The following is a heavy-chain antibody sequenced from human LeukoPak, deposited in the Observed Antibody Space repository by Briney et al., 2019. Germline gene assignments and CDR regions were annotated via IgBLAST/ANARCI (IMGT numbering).Heavy chain of an antibody. CDR2: ISSSSSYI. Sequence: GGSLRLSCAASGFTFSSYSMNWVRQAPGKGLEWVSSISSSSSYIYYADSVKGRFTISRDNAKNSLYLQMNSLRAEDTAVYYCARVPPPYSSGWDYYYMDVWGKGTTVTVSS. V-gene: IGHV3-21*01. CDR1: GFTFSSYS. CDR3: ARVPPPYSSGWDYYYMDV. J-gene: IGHJ6*03. D-gene: IGHD6-19*01.